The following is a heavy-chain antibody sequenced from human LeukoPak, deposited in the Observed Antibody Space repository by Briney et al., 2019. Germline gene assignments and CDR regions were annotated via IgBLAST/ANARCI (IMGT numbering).Heavy chain of an antibody. D-gene: IGHD6-19*01. Sequence: GGSLRLSCAASGFTFSSYSMNWVRQAPGKGLEWVSSISSSSSYIYYADSVKGRFTISRDNAKNSLYLQMNSLRAEDTAVYYCARAYPGYSSGWYESYYYYGMDVWGQGTTVTVSS. CDR1: GFTFSSYS. CDR3: ARAYPGYSSGWYESYYYYGMDV. J-gene: IGHJ6*02. V-gene: IGHV3-21*01. CDR2: ISSSSSYI.